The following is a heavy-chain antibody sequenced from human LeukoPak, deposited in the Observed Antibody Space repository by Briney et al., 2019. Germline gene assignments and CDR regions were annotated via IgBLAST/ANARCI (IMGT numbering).Heavy chain of an antibody. CDR3: AKDSGDYGDYNYYYYYMDV. V-gene: IGHV3-23*01. J-gene: IGHJ6*03. Sequence: AGGSLRLSCAVSGFTFSSYSMNWVRQTPGKGLEWVSAISGSGIRTYYADSVKGRFTISRDNSKNTLYLQMNSLRAEDTAVYYCAKDSGDYGDYNYYYYYMDVWGKGTTVTVSS. CDR1: GFTFSSYS. CDR2: ISGSGIRT. D-gene: IGHD4-17*01.